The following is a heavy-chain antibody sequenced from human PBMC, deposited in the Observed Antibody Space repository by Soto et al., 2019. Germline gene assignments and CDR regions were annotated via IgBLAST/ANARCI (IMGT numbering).Heavy chain of an antibody. J-gene: IGHJ4*02. CDR2: ISYDGSNK. D-gene: IGHD1-26*01. CDR1: GFTFSSYA. Sequence: GESLKISCAASGFTFSSYAMHWVRQAPGKGLEWVAVISYDGSNKYYADSVKGRFTISRDNSKNTLYLQMNSLRAEDTAVYYCARDHTGIYYFDYWGQGTLVTVSS. V-gene: IGHV3-30*04. CDR3: ARDHTGIYYFDY.